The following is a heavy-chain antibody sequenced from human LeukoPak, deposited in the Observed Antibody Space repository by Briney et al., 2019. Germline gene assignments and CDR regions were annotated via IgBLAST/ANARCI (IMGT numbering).Heavy chain of an antibody. Sequence: PGGSLRLSCVASGFTFSNYVMAWVRQAPGKGLEYVSSIIGNGDSTYYADSVKGRFTISRDNSKNTLYLQMNSLRAEDTAIYYCAKGPKGTYDYWGQGALVTVSS. CDR1: GFTFSNYV. V-gene: IGHV3-23*01. CDR2: IIGNGDST. J-gene: IGHJ4*02. CDR3: AKGPKGTYDY.